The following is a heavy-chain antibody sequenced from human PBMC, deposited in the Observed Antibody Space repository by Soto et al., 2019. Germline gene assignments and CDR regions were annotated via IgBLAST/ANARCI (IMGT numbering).Heavy chain of an antibody. D-gene: IGHD3-10*01. CDR2: IYYSGST. CDR1: GGSISSGGYY. Sequence: QVQLQESGPGLVKPSQTLSLTCTVSGGSISSGGYYWSWIRQHPGKGLEWIGYIYYSGSTYYNPSLKSRVTISVDTSKNQFSLKLSSVTAADTAVYYCARAESGPILLWFGELFQIDAFDIWGQGTMVTVSS. J-gene: IGHJ3*02. CDR3: ARAESGPILLWFGELFQIDAFDI. V-gene: IGHV4-31*03.